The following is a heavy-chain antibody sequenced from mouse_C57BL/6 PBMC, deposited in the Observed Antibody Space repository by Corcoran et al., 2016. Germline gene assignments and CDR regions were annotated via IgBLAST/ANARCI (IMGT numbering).Heavy chain of an antibody. Sequence: EVQLQQSGPGLVKPGASVKISCKASGYTFTDYYMNWVKQSHGKSLEWIGDINPNNGGTSYNQKFKGKATLTVDKSSSTAYMELRSLTSEDSAVYYCARWSYGHYVDYWGQGTTLTVSA. CDR2: INPNNGGT. CDR3: ARWSYGHYVDY. V-gene: IGHV1-26*01. CDR1: GYTFTDYY. D-gene: IGHD1-1*02. J-gene: IGHJ2*01.